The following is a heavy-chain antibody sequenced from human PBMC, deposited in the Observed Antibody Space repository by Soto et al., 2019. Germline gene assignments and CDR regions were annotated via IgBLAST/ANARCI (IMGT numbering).Heavy chain of an antibody. D-gene: IGHD2-15*01. J-gene: IGHJ3*01. CDR3: TRPYGGKIGDALDL. CDR2: ISDSADSA. CDR1: GFTLSIYA. V-gene: IGHV3-23*01. Sequence: EVQLLESGGDLVEPGGSLRLSCEASGFTLSIYAMTWVRQVAGKGLEWISAISDSADSAYYADSVKGRFTISRDNSKDTLYLHMSSIRAEDTAVYYCTRPYGGKIGDALDLWGQGTEVTVSS.